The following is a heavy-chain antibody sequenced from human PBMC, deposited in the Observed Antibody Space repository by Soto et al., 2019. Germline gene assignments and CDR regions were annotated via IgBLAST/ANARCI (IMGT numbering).Heavy chain of an antibody. V-gene: IGHV4-4*07. Sequence: PSETLSLTCTVSGGSISSYYWSWIRQPAGKGLEWIGRIYTSGSTNYNPSLKSRVTMSVDTSKNQLSLKLSSVTAADTAVYYCARDRGYCTNGVCYTGGDAFDIWGQGTMVTVSS. CDR3: ARDRGYCTNGVCYTGGDAFDI. CDR1: GGSISSYY. D-gene: IGHD2-8*01. CDR2: IYTSGST. J-gene: IGHJ3*02.